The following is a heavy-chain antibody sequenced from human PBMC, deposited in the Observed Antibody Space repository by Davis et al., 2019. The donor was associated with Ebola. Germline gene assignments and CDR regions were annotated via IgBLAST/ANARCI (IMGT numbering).Heavy chain of an antibody. D-gene: IGHD3-10*01. J-gene: IGHJ4*02. Sequence: PGGSLRLSCAASGFTFADYWMYWVRQTPGKGLVWLSRIKSDGSSTTYAESVKGRSTITRDNADNTLYLQMNSLRAEDTAVYYCASKKLWFAGIDYWGQGILVTVSS. CDR3: ASKKLWFAGIDY. CDR1: GFTFADYW. V-gene: IGHV3-74*01. CDR2: IKSDGSST.